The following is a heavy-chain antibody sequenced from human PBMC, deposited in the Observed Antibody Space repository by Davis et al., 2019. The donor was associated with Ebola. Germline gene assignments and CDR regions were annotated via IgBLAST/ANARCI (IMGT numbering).Heavy chain of an antibody. J-gene: IGHJ4*02. CDR1: GGSMSSYY. D-gene: IGHD3-10*01. Sequence: PSETLSLTCSVSGGSMSSYYWTWIRQSPGKGLEWIGYIFSSGSTSYNPSLKSRVAMSVDTSKKQFSLMLKSLTAADTAVYYCATSHQIRGKDCFDYWGQGALVTVSS. V-gene: IGHV4-59*01. CDR3: ATSHQIRGKDCFDY. CDR2: IFSSGST.